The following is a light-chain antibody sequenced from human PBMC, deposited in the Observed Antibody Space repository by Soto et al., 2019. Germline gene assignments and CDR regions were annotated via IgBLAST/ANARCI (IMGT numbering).Light chain of an antibody. Sequence: ENVLTQSPGTLSLSPGERATLSCRASQSIGSSYLAWYQQKPGHAPRLIIYGTSSRATGIPDRFSGSGSVPDFTLPISRLEPEDFAVYYCQQFGRSWLTLGQGTKVEIK. V-gene: IGKV3-20*01. CDR2: GTS. CDR3: QQFGRSWLT. J-gene: IGKJ1*01. CDR1: QSIGSSY.